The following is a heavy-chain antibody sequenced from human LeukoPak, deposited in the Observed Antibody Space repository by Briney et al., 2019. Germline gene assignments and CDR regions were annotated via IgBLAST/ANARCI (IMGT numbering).Heavy chain of an antibody. CDR3: ARDRSSTYFDY. D-gene: IGHD2/OR15-2a*01. V-gene: IGHV3-33*08. CDR1: GFTFSSYA. Sequence: GRSLRLSCAASGFTFSSYAMHWVRQVPGKGLEWVAVIWYDGSNKYYADSVKGRFTISRDNSKNTLYLQMNSLRAEDTAVYYCARDRSSTYFDYWGQGTLVIVSS. CDR2: IWYDGSNK. J-gene: IGHJ4*02.